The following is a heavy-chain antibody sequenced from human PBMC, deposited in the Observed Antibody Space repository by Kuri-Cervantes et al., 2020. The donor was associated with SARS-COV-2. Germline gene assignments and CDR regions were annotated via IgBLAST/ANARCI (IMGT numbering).Heavy chain of an antibody. Sequence: SETLSLTCTVSGGSISSSSCYWGWIRQPPGKGLEWIGSIYYSGSTYYNPSLKSRVTISVDTSKNQFSLKLSSVTAADTAVYYCAREYYYDSSGYYYTRYYYYYGMDVWGQGTTVTVSS. V-gene: IGHV4-39*02. CDR1: GGSISSSSCY. D-gene: IGHD3-22*01. CDR3: AREYYYDSSGYYYTRYYYYYGMDV. CDR2: IYYSGST. J-gene: IGHJ6*02.